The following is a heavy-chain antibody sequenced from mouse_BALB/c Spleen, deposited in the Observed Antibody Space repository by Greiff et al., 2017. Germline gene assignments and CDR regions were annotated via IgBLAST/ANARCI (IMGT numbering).Heavy chain of an antibody. CDR2: IFPASGST. CDR1: GYIFITYW. CDR3: ARSLAGRAMDY. V-gene: IGHV1S40*01. J-gene: IGHJ4*01. Sequence: VQLQQSGPELVRPGASVKLSCKASGYIFITYWMNWVKQRPGQGLEWIGQIFPASGSTNYNEMFEGKATLTVDTSSSTAYMQLSSLTSEDSAVYYCARSLAGRAMDYWGQGTSVTVSS. D-gene: IGHD4-1*01.